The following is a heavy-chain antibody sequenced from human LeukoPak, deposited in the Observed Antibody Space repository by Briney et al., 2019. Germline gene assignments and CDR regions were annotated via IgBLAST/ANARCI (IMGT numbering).Heavy chain of an antibody. CDR3: ARNYYDSSGYYYDY. CDR1: GGSISSGDYY. J-gene: IGHJ4*02. V-gene: IGHV4-30-4*01. CDR2: IYYSGST. D-gene: IGHD3-22*01. Sequence: TSQTLSLTCTVSGGSISSGDYYWSWIRQPPGKGLEWIGYIYYSGSTYYNPSLKSRVTISVDTSMNQFSLKLSSVTAADTAVYYCARNYYDSSGYYYDYWGQGTLVTVSS.